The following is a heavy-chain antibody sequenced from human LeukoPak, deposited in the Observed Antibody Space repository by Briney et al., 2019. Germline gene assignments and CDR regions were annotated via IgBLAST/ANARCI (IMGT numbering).Heavy chain of an antibody. CDR1: GFTLSSSS. CDR3: ATYRQVLLPFES. D-gene: IGHD2-8*02. Sequence: GGSLRLSCAASGFTLSSSSMNWVPQAPGKGLEWVSSISSRSSYISYADPLKGRFTISRDNAKNSLYLQMDSLRAEDTAVYYCATYRQVLLPFESWGQGTLVTVSS. CDR2: ISSRSSYI. V-gene: IGHV3-21*01. J-gene: IGHJ4*02.